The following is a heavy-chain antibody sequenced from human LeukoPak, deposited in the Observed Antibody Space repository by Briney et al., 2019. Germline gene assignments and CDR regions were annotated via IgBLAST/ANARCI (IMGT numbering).Heavy chain of an antibody. J-gene: IGHJ4*02. CDR1: GFTFSSYA. CDR3: ARDSRPAMATYYFDY. Sequence: GGSLRLSCAAPGFTFSSYAMHWVRQAPGEGLEYVSAISSNGGSTYYANSVKGRFTISRDNSKNTLYLQMGSLRAEDMAVYYCARDSRPAMATYYFDYWGQGTLVTVSS. CDR2: ISSNGGST. D-gene: IGHD5-18*01. V-gene: IGHV3-64*01.